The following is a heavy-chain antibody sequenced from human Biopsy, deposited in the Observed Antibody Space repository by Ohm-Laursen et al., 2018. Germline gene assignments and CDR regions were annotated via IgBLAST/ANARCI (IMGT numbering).Heavy chain of an antibody. Sequence: GASVKVSCKTSGYIFTSYYIHWVRQAPGQGLEWMASINPSGGSTTYAQRFQGRVTMTRDTSISTAYVDLSSLRSDDTAVYYCTRGGYYYDSLAYYYWFDPWGQGTLVTVSS. CDR3: TRGGYYYDSLAYYYWFDP. CDR1: GYIFTSYY. J-gene: IGHJ5*02. V-gene: IGHV1-46*01. D-gene: IGHD3-22*01. CDR2: INPSGGST.